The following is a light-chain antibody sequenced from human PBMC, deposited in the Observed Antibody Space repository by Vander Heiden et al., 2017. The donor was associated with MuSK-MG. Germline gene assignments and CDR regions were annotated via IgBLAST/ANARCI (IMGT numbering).Light chain of an antibody. CDR3: RHRDSTPFT. CDR2: AAS. J-gene: IGKJ2*01. Sequence: DIQMTQSPSSLSASVGDRVTITCRASQSISSYLNWYQQKPGKAPKLLIYAASSLLSGVPSRFSGSGSGTDFTLTISRLQPEDFATYYCRHRDSTPFTFGQGTKLDIK. V-gene: IGKV1-39*01. CDR1: QSISSY.